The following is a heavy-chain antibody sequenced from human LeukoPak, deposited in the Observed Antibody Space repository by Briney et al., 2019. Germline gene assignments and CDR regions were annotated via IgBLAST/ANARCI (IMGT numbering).Heavy chain of an antibody. CDR2: IYPGDSDT. J-gene: IGHJ4*02. D-gene: IGHD1-1*01. Sequence: LGESLKISCKGSGYSFTTYWMGWVRQMPGKGLEWMGIIYPGDSDTRYSSSFQGQVTIAADKSISTAYLPWSSLKASDTAMYFCTRATWQLVPPYYIAYWGQGTLVTVSS. CDR3: TRATWQLVPPYYIAY. CDR1: GYSFTTYW. V-gene: IGHV5-51*01.